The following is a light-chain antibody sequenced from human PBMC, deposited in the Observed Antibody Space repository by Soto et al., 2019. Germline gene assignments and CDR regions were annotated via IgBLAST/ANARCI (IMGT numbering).Light chain of an antibody. CDR1: QTLSINS. J-gene: IGKJ3*01. CDR3: QQYDGAPLT. CDR2: AAS. Sequence: EIVLTQSPDTLSLSPGERATLFCRASQTLSINSLAWYQQKPGQAPRLHIYAASTRDTGIPDRFNGSGSGTDFALSINRLEPEDFAVYYCQQYDGAPLTFVPGTKVDVK. V-gene: IGKV3-20*01.